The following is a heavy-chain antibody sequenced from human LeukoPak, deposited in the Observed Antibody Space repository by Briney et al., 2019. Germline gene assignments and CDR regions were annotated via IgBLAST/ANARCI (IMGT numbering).Heavy chain of an antibody. CDR3: ARWSLGDYYGSGSYISYYYYGMDV. J-gene: IGHJ6*04. V-gene: IGHV4-59*01. Sequence: SETLSLTCTVSGGSISGYYWSWIRQPPGKGLEWIGYIYYSGSTNYNPSLKSRVTISVDTSKNQFSLKLSSVTAADTAVYYCARWSLGDYYGSGSYISYYYYGMDVWGRGTTVTVSS. CDR1: GGSISGYY. CDR2: IYYSGST. D-gene: IGHD3-10*01.